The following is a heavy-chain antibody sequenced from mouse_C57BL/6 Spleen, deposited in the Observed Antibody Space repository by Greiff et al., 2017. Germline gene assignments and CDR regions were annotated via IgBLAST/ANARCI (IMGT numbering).Heavy chain of an antibody. V-gene: IGHV5-17*01. CDR2: ISSGSGTI. Sequence: EVQRVESGGGLVKPGGSLKLSCAASGYTFSDYGMHWVRQAPEKGLEWVAYISSGSGTINYADTVKGRFTITRDNAKNTLFLQMTSLRSEDTAMCYCGDDGQRAMDYWGQGTSVTVSS. CDR3: GDDGQRAMDY. D-gene: IGHD2-3*01. J-gene: IGHJ4*01. CDR1: GYTFSDYG.